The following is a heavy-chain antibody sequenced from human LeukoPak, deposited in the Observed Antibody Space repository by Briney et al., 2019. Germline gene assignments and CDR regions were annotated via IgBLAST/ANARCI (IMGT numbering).Heavy chain of an antibody. CDR3: ARDERITMVRGVIAFDY. CDR2: ISSSGSTI. V-gene: IGHV3-48*03. Sequence: PGGSLRLSCAASGFTFSSYEMNWVRQAPGKGLEWVSYISSSGSTIYYADSVEGRFTISRDNAKNSLYLQMNSLRAEDTAVYYCARDERITMVRGVIAFDYWGQGTLVTVSS. J-gene: IGHJ4*02. CDR1: GFTFSSYE. D-gene: IGHD3-10*01.